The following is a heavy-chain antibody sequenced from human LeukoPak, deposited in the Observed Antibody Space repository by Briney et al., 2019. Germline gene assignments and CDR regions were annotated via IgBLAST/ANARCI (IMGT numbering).Heavy chain of an antibody. Sequence: GGSLRLSCAASGFTFDDYAMHWVSQAPGKGLEWVSLISWDGGSTYYADSVKGRFTISRDNSKNSLYLQMNSLRAEDTALYYCAKDYGAAAATAGGLFDYWGQGTLVTVSS. V-gene: IGHV3-43D*04. D-gene: IGHD6-13*01. CDR2: ISWDGGST. CDR1: GFTFDDYA. J-gene: IGHJ4*02. CDR3: AKDYGAAAATAGGLFDY.